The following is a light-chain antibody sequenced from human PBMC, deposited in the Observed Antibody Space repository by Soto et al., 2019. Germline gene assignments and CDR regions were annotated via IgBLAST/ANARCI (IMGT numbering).Light chain of an antibody. V-gene: IGLV2-14*03. Sequence: QSVRTQPASVSGAPGQAITISCTGTSSDVGNNNYVSWYQHNPGRAPKVMICDVTNRPSGVSNRFSGSKSGNTASLTISGLQAEDEADYYCSSFTGSSYVFGTGTKVTVL. CDR3: SSFTGSSYV. CDR2: DVT. J-gene: IGLJ1*01. CDR1: SSDVGNNNY.